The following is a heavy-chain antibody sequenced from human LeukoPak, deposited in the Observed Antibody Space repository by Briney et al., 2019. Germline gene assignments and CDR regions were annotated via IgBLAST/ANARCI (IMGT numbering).Heavy chain of an antibody. D-gene: IGHD2-8*01. J-gene: IGHJ4*02. CDR1: GGTFSSYA. V-gene: IGHV1-69*13. CDR3: ARDRTPLGYCTNGVCSNGIYFDY. Sequence: RASVNVSCKASGGTFSSYAISWVRQAPGQGLEWMGGIIPIFGTANYAQKFQGRVTITADESTSTAYMELSSLRSEDTAVYYCARDRTPLGYCTNGVCSNGIYFDYWGQGTLVTVSS. CDR2: IIPIFGTA.